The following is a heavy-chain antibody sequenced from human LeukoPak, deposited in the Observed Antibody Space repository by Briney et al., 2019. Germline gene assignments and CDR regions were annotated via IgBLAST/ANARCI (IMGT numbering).Heavy chain of an antibody. J-gene: IGHJ4*02. Sequence: GASVKVSCKASGYTFTSYDINWVRQATGQGLEWMGWISAYNGNTNYAQKLQGRVTMTTDTSTSTAYMELRSLRSDDTAFYYCARDYSSGWYAFDYWGQGTLVTVSS. D-gene: IGHD6-19*01. CDR1: GYTFTSYD. V-gene: IGHV1-18*01. CDR3: ARDYSSGWYAFDY. CDR2: ISAYNGNT.